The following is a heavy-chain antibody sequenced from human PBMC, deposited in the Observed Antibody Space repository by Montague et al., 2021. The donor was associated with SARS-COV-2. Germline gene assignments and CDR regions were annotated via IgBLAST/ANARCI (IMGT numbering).Heavy chain of an antibody. CDR3: ASQCVFSYTMGEN. CDR1: GGSISSSNY. CDR2: VYHGGRT. V-gene: IGHV4-4*02. Sequence: SETLSLTCAVSGGSISSSNYWIWVRQPPGKGLEWIGEVYHGGRTNYKPSLKSRVTISVDKSKNQLSLKLSSVTDADTAVYYCASQCVFSYTMGENWGQGTLVTVSS. J-gene: IGHJ4*02. D-gene: IGHD1-26*01.